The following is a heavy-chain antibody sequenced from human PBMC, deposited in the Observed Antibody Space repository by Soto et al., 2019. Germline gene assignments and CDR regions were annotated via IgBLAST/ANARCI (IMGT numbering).Heavy chain of an antibody. CDR3: ARDFEDIVLMVYGYYFDY. CDR1: GFTFSSYA. D-gene: IGHD2-8*01. CDR2: ISYDGSNK. V-gene: IGHV3-30-3*01. Sequence: GGSLRLSCAASGFTFSSYAMHWVRQAPGKGLEWVAVISYDGSNKYYADSVKGRFTISRDNSKNTLYLQMNSLRAEDTAVYYCARDFEDIVLMVYGYYFDYWGQGTLVTVS. J-gene: IGHJ4*02.